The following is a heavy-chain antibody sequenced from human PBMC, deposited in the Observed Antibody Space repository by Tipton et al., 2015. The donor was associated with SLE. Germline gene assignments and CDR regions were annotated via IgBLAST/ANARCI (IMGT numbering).Heavy chain of an antibody. CDR1: GGTFSGYA. V-gene: IGHV1-69*05. J-gene: IGHJ3*02. CDR2: IIPILGIA. D-gene: IGHD1-14*01. Sequence: QLVQSGPEVKKPGSSVKVSCKASGGTFSGYAISWVRQAPGQGLEWMGGIIPILGIANYAKKFQGRVTITTDESTSPAYMELSSVRAEDTAGYYCARQGNRNVDDAFDIWGQGTMVTVSS. CDR3: ARQGNRNVDDAFDI.